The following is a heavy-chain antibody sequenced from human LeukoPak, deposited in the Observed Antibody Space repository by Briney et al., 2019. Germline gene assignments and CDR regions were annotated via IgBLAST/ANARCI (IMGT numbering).Heavy chain of an antibody. CDR3: AKDAQGGYDSSGYPDYFDY. V-gene: IGHV3-23*01. CDR1: GFIFSSYA. Sequence: GGSLRLSCAASGFIFSSYAMNWVRQAPGKGLEWVSAISGSGGSTYYADSVKGRFTISRDNSKNTLYLQMSSLRAEDTAVYYCAKDAQGGYDSSGYPDYFDYWGQGTLVTVSS. D-gene: IGHD3-22*01. CDR2: ISGSGGST. J-gene: IGHJ4*02.